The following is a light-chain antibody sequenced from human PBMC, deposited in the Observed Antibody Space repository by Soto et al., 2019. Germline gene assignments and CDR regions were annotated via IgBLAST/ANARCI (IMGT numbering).Light chain of an antibody. CDR1: QSISIY. Sequence: DIQMTQSPSSQSASVGHRDTITCRASQSISIYLNWYQQKPGKAPKVLIYAASSLQSGVPPRFSGSGSGTDFTLTISSLQPEDFATYFCQQSYNIPRATFGQGTKVDIK. J-gene: IGKJ1*01. V-gene: IGKV1-39*01. CDR3: QQSYNIPRAT. CDR2: AAS.